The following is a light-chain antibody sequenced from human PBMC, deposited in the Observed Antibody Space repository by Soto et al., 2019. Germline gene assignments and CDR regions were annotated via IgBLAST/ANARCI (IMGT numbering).Light chain of an antibody. J-gene: IGKJ1*01. CDR3: QQYDSSPRT. CDR1: QSVSSSY. CDR2: GAS. V-gene: IGKV3-20*01. Sequence: EIVLTQSPGTLSLSPGERATLSCRASQSVSSSYLAWYQQKPGQAPSLLIYGASSRATGIPDRFSDSGSGTDFTLTISRLEPEDFAVYYCQQYDSSPRTFGQGTKVEI.